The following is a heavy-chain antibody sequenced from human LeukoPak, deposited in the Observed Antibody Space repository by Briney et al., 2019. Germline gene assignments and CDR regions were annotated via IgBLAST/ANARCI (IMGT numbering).Heavy chain of an antibody. V-gene: IGHV5-51*01. J-gene: IGHJ6*03. CDR2: IYPGDSDT. CDR1: GYSFTSYW. D-gene: IGHD6-19*01. Sequence: GESLKISCKGSGYSFTSYWIGWVRQMPGKGLEWMGIIYPGDSDTRYSPPFQGQVTISADKSISTAYLQWSSLKASDTAMYYCARQKYSSGWYPTPYYYYMDVWGKGTTVTVSS. CDR3: ARQKYSSGWYPTPYYYYMDV.